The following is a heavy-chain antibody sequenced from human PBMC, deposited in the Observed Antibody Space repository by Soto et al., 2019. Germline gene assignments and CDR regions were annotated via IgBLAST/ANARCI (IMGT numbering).Heavy chain of an antibody. D-gene: IGHD2-21*01. V-gene: IGHV3-21*06. CDR2: ISSTTNYI. CDR1: GFTFTRYS. J-gene: IGHJ4*02. Sequence: PGGSLRLSCAASGFTFTRYSMNWVRQAPGKGLEWVSSISSTTNYIYYGDSVKGRLTISRDNAKSSLFLQMNSLGVEDTAVYYCARGGGGGLFEHWGQGVLVTVSS. CDR3: ARGGGGGLFEH.